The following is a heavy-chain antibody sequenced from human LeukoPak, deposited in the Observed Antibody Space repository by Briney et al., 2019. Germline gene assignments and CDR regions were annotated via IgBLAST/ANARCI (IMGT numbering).Heavy chain of an antibody. D-gene: IGHD3-22*01. J-gene: IGHJ4*02. CDR1: GFTFSSYG. CDR2: IRYDGSNK. V-gene: IGHV3-30*02. CDR3: ANAYYYDSSGYYFDY. Sequence: TGGSLRLSCAASGFTFSSYGMHWVRQAPGKGLEWVAFIRYDGSNKYYADSVKGRFTISRDNSMNTLYLQMNSLRAEDTAVYYCANAYYYDSSGYYFDYWGQGTLVTVSS.